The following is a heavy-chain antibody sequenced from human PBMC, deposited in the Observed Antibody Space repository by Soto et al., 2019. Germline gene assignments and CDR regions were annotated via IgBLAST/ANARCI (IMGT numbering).Heavy chain of an antibody. CDR1: GFTFSSYS. J-gene: IGHJ4*02. CDR2: ISSIFSTR. D-gene: IGHD5-18*01. V-gene: IGHV3-48*02. CDR3: AREVRDTAVADFDY. Sequence: EVQLVESGGGLVQPGGSLRLSCAASGFTFSSYSMNWVRQAPGKGLEWFPYISSIFSTRHYADSVKGRFTISRANAKNSLYLQINSLRDEDTAVYYCAREVRDTAVADFDYWGQGTLVTVSS.